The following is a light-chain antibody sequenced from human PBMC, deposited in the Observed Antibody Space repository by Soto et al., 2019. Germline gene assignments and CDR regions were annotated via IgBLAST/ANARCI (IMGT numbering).Light chain of an antibody. CDR2: AAS. CDR1: QSISSY. CDR3: QQCYSTPLT. V-gene: IGKV1-39*01. Sequence: DIQMTQSPSSLSASVGDRVTITCRASQSISSYLNWYQQKPGKAPKLLIYAASSLQSGVPSRFSGSGSGTDFNLPISILQPEDFATYYCQQCYSTPLTFGAGTKVEIK. J-gene: IGKJ4*01.